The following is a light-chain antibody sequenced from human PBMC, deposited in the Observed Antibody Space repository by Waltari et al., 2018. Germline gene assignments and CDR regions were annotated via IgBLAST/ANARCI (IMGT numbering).Light chain of an antibody. J-gene: IGLJ3*02. CDR1: SSDVGNYDY. Sequence: QSALTQPRSVSGSPGQSVTISCTVTSSDVGNYDYVSWYQQHPGKAPKLMIYDASKRPSGVPDRFSGSKSGNTASLTVSGLQAEDEADYYCCSYAGTYTSWVFGGGTKLTVL. CDR3: CSYAGTYTSWV. V-gene: IGLV2-11*01. CDR2: DAS.